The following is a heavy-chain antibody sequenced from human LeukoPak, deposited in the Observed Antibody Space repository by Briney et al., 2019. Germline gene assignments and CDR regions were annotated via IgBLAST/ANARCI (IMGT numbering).Heavy chain of an antibody. CDR3: ARHSSGGCRGGSCYPLDY. V-gene: IGHV5-51*01. J-gene: IGHJ4*02. D-gene: IGHD2-15*01. CDR2: IYPGDSDT. CDR1: GYSFTSYW. Sequence: GESLKISCKGSGYSFTSYWIGWVRQMPGKGLEWMGIIYPGDSDTRYSPSFQGQVTISADKSISTAYLQWSSLKASDTAMYYCARHSSGGCRGGSCYPLDYWGQGTLVTVSS.